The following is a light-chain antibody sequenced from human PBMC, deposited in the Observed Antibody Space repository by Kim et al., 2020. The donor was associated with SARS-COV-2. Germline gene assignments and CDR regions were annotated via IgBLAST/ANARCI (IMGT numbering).Light chain of an antibody. Sequence: QSVPTSCSGISNDIYGSSYVSWYQQHPGRAPKVMIYDVNKRPSGVPDRFSGSRSGNTASLTISELQAEDEADYYCCSFGSPYIFRMFGGGTQLTVL. CDR2: DVN. CDR3: CSFGSPYIFRM. CDR1: SNDIYGSSY. V-gene: IGLV2-11*03. J-gene: IGLJ3*02.